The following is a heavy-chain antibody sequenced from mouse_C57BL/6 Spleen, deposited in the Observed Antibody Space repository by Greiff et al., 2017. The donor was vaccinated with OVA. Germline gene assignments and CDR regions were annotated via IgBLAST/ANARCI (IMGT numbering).Heavy chain of an antibody. V-gene: IGHV1-7*01. D-gene: IGHD2-2*01. Sequence: QVQLQQSGPELAKPGASVKLSCKASGYSFTSYWMHWVNQRPGKGLEWIGYINPSSGYTKYNQKFKDKATLTADKSSSTAYMQLSSLTYEDSSVDYYAEGHYGYDWYFDYWGQGTTLTVSS. J-gene: IGHJ2*01. CDR3: AEGHYGYDWYFDY. CDR1: GYSFTSYW. CDR2: INPSSGYT.